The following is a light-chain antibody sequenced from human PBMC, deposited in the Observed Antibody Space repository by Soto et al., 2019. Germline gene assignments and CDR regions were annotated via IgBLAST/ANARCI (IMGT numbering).Light chain of an antibody. CDR2: GAT. CDR3: QQYNKWPIT. Sequence: ILLTQSPDTLSVSPGDRATLSCMASQSVGSTLAWYQQKPGQAPRLLIYGATTRAAGLPARFSGSGSETEFTLTISSLQSEDFAVYYCQQYNKWPITFGQGTRLDNK. CDR1: QSVGST. V-gene: IGKV3-15*01. J-gene: IGKJ5*01.